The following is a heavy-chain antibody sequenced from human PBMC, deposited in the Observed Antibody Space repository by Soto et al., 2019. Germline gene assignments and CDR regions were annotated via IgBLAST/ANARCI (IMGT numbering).Heavy chain of an antibody. CDR2: INHSGST. CDR1: GGSFSGYY. V-gene: IGHV4-34*01. J-gene: IGHJ3*02. Sequence: PSETLSLTCAVYGGSFSGYYWSWIRQPPGKGLEWIGEINHSGSTNYNPSLKSRVTISVDTSKNQFSLKLSSVTAADTAVYYCAREDIVVVPAARDAFDIWGQGTMVTVSS. CDR3: AREDIVVVPAARDAFDI. D-gene: IGHD2-2*01.